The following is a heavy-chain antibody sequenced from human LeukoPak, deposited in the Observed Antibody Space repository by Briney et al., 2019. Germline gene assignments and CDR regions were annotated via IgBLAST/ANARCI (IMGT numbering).Heavy chain of an antibody. D-gene: IGHD2-2*01. CDR3: GWYQRWYSTDAFD. V-gene: IGHV3-74*03. CDR2: INGDGSNT. J-gene: IGHJ3*02. Sequence: PGGSLRLSCASSGFTFSSHWMHCVRQAPGKGLVWVSRINGDGSNTTYADSVKGRFTISRDNAKNTLYRQMNSQRAEDTPVYDCGWYQRWYSTDAFD. CDR1: GFTFSSHW.